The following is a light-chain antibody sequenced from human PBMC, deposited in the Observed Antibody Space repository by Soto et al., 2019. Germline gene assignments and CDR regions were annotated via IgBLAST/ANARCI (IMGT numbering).Light chain of an antibody. Sequence: DIQMTQSPFTLSASVGDRVTITCRASQSISSWLAWYQQKPGKAPRRLIYASSSLQRGVPSRFSGSGSGTEFTLTISSLQPEDFATYFCLQHSNLPWTFGQGTKVDNK. V-gene: IGKV1-5*01. CDR3: LQHSNLPWT. CDR1: QSISSW. CDR2: ASS. J-gene: IGKJ1*01.